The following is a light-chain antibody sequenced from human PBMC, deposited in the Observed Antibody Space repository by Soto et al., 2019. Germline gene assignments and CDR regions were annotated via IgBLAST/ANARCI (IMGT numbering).Light chain of an antibody. V-gene: IGKV1-39*01. Sequence: DIQMTPSPSSLSESAGDRVTITCRASQGISTYLNWYQQKPGKAPKLLIYAASSLQSGVPSRFSGSGSETDFTLTISSLQPEDFATYSCQQSYNTTWTFGQGTKVDI. CDR1: QGISTY. J-gene: IGKJ1*01. CDR3: QQSYNTTWT. CDR2: AAS.